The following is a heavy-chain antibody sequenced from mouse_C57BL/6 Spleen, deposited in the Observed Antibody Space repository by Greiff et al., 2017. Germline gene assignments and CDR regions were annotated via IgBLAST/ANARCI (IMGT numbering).Heavy chain of an antibody. J-gene: IGHJ2*01. D-gene: IGHD4-1*01. Sequence: DVHLVESGGGLVKPGGSLKLSCAASGFTFSDYGMHWVRQAPEKGLEWVAYISSGSSTIYYADTVKGRFTISRDNAKNTLFLQMTSLRSEDTAMYYCARHWVYYFDYWGQGTTLTVSS. CDR3: ARHWVYYFDY. CDR2: ISSGSSTI. CDR1: GFTFSDYG. V-gene: IGHV5-17*01.